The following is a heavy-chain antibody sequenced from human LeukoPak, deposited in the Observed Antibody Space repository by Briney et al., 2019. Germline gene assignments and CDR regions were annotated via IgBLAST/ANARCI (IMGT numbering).Heavy chain of an antibody. CDR1: GFSLTTSGLV. CDR2: IYWDDDK. Sequence: SGPTLVNPTQTLRRTSTSSGFSLTTSGLVVAWSLQPPGRPLEWLALIYWDDDKRYSPSLKSRLTITKDTSKNQVVLTMTNMDPVDTATYYCAHRRFDILIGYSENWFDPWGQGTLVTVSS. CDR3: AHRRFDILIGYSENWFDP. D-gene: IGHD3-9*01. J-gene: IGHJ5*02. V-gene: IGHV2-5*02.